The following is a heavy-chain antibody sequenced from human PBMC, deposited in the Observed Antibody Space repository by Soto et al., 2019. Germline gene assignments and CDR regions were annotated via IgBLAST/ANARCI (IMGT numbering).Heavy chain of an antibody. J-gene: IGHJ4*02. Sequence: GGSLRLSCAASGFTFDDYAMHWVRQAPGKGLEWVSGISWNSGSIGYADSVKGRFTISRDNAKNSLYLQMNSLRAEDTALYYCAKDIGAVVGAPSFDYWGQGTLVTVSS. CDR1: GFTFDDYA. V-gene: IGHV3-9*01. D-gene: IGHD1-26*01. CDR2: ISWNSGSI. CDR3: AKDIGAVVGAPSFDY.